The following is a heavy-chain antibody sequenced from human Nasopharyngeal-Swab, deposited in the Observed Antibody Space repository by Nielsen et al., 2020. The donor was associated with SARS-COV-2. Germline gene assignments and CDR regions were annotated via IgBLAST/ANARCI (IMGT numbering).Heavy chain of an antibody. Sequence: ASVKVSCKASGYTFTSYGISWVRQAPGQGLEWMGWISAYNGNTNYAQKLQGRVTMTTDTSTSTAYMELRSLRSDDTAVYYCARAFHSGYQLLFSEPDAFDIWGQGTMVTVSS. V-gene: IGHV1-18*04. D-gene: IGHD2-2*01. CDR2: ISAYNGNT. J-gene: IGHJ3*02. CDR3: ARAFHSGYQLLFSEPDAFDI. CDR1: GYTFTSYG.